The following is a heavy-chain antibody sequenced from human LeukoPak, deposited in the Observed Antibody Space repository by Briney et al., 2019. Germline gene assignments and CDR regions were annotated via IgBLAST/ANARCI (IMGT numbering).Heavy chain of an antibody. CDR2: IYHSGST. CDR3: ARGYCSSTSCYPEYGMDV. V-gene: IGHV4-4*02. Sequence: GSLRLSCAASGFTFSNYAMSWVRQPPGKGLEWIGEIYHSGSTNYNPSLKSRVTISVDKSKNQFSLKLSSVTAADTAVYYCARGYCSSTSCYPEYGMDVWGQGTTVTVSS. CDR1: GFTFSNYAM. J-gene: IGHJ6*02. D-gene: IGHD2-2*01.